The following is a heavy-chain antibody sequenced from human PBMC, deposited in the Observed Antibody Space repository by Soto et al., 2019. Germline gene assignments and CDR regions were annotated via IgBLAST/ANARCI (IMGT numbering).Heavy chain of an antibody. V-gene: IGHV3-23*01. D-gene: IGHD3-3*01. J-gene: IGHJ5*02. CDR3: AKDCSAGCYDFWHGCPPPYH. CDR2: ISGNGVMT. CDR1: GFAFENYA. Sequence: EVHLLESGGGLVQPGGSLRLSCVASGFAFENYAMTWVRQAPGKGLEWVSTISGNGVMTHYADSVKGRFTISSDNSNNILYLNMSSLRAEDMPVFYSAKDCSAGCYDFWHGCPPPYHWGQVSLVTVSS.